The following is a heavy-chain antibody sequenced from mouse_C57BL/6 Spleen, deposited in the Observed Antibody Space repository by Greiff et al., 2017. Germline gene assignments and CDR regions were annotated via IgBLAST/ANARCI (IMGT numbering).Heavy chain of an antibody. CDR2: IYPGSGNT. CDR1: GYSFTSYY. J-gene: IGHJ3*01. Sequence: QVQLRQSGPELVKPGASVKIPCKASGYSFTSYYIHWVKQRPGQGLEWIGWIYPGSGNTKYNEKFKGKATLTADTSSSTAYMQLSSLTSEDSAVYYCARDSNYGFAYWGQGTLVTVSA. CDR3: ARDSNYGFAY. D-gene: IGHD2-5*01. V-gene: IGHV1-66*01.